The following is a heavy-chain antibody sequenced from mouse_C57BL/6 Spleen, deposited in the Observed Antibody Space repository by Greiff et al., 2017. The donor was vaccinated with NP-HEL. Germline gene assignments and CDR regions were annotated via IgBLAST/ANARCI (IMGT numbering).Heavy chain of an antibody. V-gene: IGHV1-64*01. CDR1: GYTFTSYW. J-gene: IGHJ2*01. D-gene: IGHD2-1*01. Sequence: VQLQQPGAELVKPGASVKLSCKASGYTFTSYWMHWVKQRPGQGLEWIGMIHPNSGSTNYNEKFKSKATLTVDKSSSTAYMQLSSLTSEDSAVYYCARVGYGNYGVYFDYWGQGTTLTVSS. CDR2: IHPNSGST. CDR3: ARVGYGNYGVYFDY.